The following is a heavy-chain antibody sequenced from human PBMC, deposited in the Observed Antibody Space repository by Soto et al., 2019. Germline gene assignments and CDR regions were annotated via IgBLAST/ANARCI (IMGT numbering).Heavy chain of an antibody. CDR3: AKDWRRRGGYESYFDY. CDR2: ISYDGSNK. CDR1: GFTFSSYG. J-gene: IGHJ4*02. D-gene: IGHD5-12*01. Sequence: PGGSLRLSCAASGFTFSSYGMHWVRQAPGKGLEWVAVISYDGSNKYNADSVKGRFTISRDNSKNTLYLQMNSLRAEDAAVYYCAKDWRRRGGYESYFDYWGQGTLVTVS. V-gene: IGHV3-30*18.